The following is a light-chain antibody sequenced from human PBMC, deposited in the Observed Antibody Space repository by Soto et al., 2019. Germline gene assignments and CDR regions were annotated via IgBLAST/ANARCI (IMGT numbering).Light chain of an antibody. Sequence: QSALTQPPSASGSPGQSVAISCTGTSSDVGGYNYVSWYQQHPGKAPKLMIYEVNKRPSGVTDRFSGSKSGNTASLTVSGLQAEDEVDYYCSSYAGSSNVFGTGTKVTVL. V-gene: IGLV2-8*01. CDR1: SSDVGGYNY. CDR3: SSYAGSSNV. J-gene: IGLJ1*01. CDR2: EVN.